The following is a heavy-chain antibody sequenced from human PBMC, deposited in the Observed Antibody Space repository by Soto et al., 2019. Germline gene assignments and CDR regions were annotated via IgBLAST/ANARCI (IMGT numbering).Heavy chain of an antibody. Sequence: QVQLVQSGAEVKKPGASVKVSCKASGYTFTSYDINWVRQATGQGLEWMGGMNPNSGNTGNAQKFEGEVTMTRNTSISTTYMEQSSVISEDTAVYYCARMPKNAIVGVVIIGEDPNGYWGQGNLDNVDS. CDR3: ARMPKNAIVGVVIIGEDPNGY. CDR1: GYTFTSYD. CDR2: MNPNSGNT. V-gene: IGHV1-8*01. J-gene: IGHJ4*02. D-gene: IGHD3-3*01.